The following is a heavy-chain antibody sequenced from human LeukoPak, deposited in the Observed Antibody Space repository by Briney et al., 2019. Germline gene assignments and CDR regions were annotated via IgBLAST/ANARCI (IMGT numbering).Heavy chain of an antibody. CDR2: ISYTGST. CDR1: GGSVSSYS. V-gene: IGHV4-59*02. Sequence: SETLSLTCTVSGGSVSSYSWSWIRQPPGKGLEWLGYISYTGSTNYSPSLKSRVTISVDTSKNQFSLKLSSVTAADTAVYYCARAVGYCSTTTCSYYYYMDVWGKGTTVTVSS. D-gene: IGHD2-2*03. J-gene: IGHJ6*03. CDR3: ARAVGYCSTTTCSYYYYMDV.